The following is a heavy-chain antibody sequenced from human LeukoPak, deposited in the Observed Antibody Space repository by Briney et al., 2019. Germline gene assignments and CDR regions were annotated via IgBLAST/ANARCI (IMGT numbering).Heavy chain of an antibody. CDR2: ISYDGNNK. V-gene: IGHV3-30*18. CDR3: AKGPTYDFWSGYLEYYYMEV. CDR1: GFTFSNYG. D-gene: IGHD3-3*01. J-gene: IGHJ6*03. Sequence: GGSLRLSCAASGFTFSNYGMHWVRQAPGKGLEWVAVISYDGNNKYYADSVKGRFTISRDNSKNTLYLQMNSLRAVDTAVYYCAKGPTYDFWSGYLEYYYMEVWGKGTTVTVSS.